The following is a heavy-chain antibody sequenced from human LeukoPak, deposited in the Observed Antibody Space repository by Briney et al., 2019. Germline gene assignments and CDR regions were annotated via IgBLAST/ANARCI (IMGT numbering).Heavy chain of an antibody. CDR1: GGSISSYY. CDR2: IYTSGST. J-gene: IGHJ6*03. V-gene: IGHV4-4*07. Sequence: SETLSLTCTVSGGSISSYYWGWIRQPAGKGLEWIGRIYTSGSTNYNPSLKSRVTMSVDTSKNQFSLKLSSVTAADTAVYYCARTVTTPARYCSRPSCFGGFYMDVWGKGTTVTVSS. D-gene: IGHD2-2*01. CDR3: ARTVTTPARYCSRPSCFGGFYMDV.